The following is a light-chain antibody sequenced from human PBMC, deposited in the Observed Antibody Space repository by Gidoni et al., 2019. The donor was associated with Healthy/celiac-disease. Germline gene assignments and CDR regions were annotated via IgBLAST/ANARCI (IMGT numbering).Light chain of an antibody. V-gene: IGLV1-44*01. J-gene: IGLJ3*02. CDR3: AAWDDSLNGRV. Sequence: QSLLTQPPSASGTPGQGVTISCSGSRSNIGSNTVNWYQQLPGTAPKLLIYSNNQRPSGVPDRFSGSKSGTSASLAISGLQSEDEADYYCAAWDDSLNGRVFGGGTKLTVL. CDR2: SNN. CDR1: RSNIGSNT.